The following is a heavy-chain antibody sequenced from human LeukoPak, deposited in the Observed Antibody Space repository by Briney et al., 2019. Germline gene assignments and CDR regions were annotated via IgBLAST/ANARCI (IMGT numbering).Heavy chain of an antibody. V-gene: IGHV3-30*18. CDR2: ISYDGSNK. D-gene: IGHD3-22*01. Sequence: RPGGSLRLSCAASGFTFSSYGMHWVRQAPGKGLEWVAVISYDGSNKYYADSVKGRFTISRDNSKNTLYLQMNSLRAEDTAVYYCAKLPTYQYDSSARGAFDIWGQGTMVTVSS. J-gene: IGHJ3*02. CDR3: AKLPTYQYDSSARGAFDI. CDR1: GFTFSSYG.